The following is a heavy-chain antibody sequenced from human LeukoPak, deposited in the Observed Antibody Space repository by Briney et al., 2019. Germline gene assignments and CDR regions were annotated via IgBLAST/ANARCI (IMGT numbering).Heavy chain of an antibody. V-gene: IGHV4-39*01. Sequence: SETLSLTCTVSGGSISSSSYYWGWIRQPPGKGLEWIGSIYYSGSTYYNPSLKGRVTISVDTSKNQFSLKLSSVTAADTAVYYCARGGSHWFDPWGQGTLVTVSS. J-gene: IGHJ5*02. D-gene: IGHD3-10*01. CDR3: ARGGSHWFDP. CDR2: IYYSGST. CDR1: GGSISSSSYY.